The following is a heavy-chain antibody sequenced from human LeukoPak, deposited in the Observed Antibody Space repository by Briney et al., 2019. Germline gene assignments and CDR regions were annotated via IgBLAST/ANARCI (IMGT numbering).Heavy chain of an antibody. J-gene: IGHJ5*02. Sequence: ASVKVSCKASGYTFTSYGISWVRQAPGQGLEWMGWISAYNGNTNYAQKLQGRVTMTTDTSTSTAYMELRSLRSDDTAVYYCARNYLAYCGGDCYSGWFDPWGQGTLVTVSS. D-gene: IGHD2-21*02. CDR1: GYTFTSYG. V-gene: IGHV1-18*01. CDR2: ISAYNGNT. CDR3: ARNYLAYCGGDCYSGWFDP.